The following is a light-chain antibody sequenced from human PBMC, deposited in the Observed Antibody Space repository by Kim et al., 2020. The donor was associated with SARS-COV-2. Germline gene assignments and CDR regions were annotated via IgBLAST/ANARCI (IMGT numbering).Light chain of an antibody. CDR1: QSVSSSY. Sequence: EIELTQSPGTLSLSQGERATLSCRASQSVSSSYLAWYQQKPGQAPRLLFYGATSRGTGIPDRFRGSGSGTDFTLTISRLEPEDFAVYYCQQYGCAPRYTCGRGTKLEI. J-gene: IGKJ2*01. V-gene: IGKV3-20*01. CDR3: QQYGCAPRYT. CDR2: GAT.